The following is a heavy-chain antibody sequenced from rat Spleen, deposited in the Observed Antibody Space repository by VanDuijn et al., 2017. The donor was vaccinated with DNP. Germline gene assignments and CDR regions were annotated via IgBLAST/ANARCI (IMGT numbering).Heavy chain of an antibody. Sequence: EVQLQESGSGLVKPSQSLSLTCSVTGYSITSNYWAWIRKFPGNKMEYIGHISYSGSTNYNPSLKSRISITRDTSKNHFFLHLNSVTTEDTATYYCARWTRYFDYRGQGVMVTVSS. CDR3: ARWTRYFDY. D-gene: IGHD1-7*01. V-gene: IGHV3-1*01. CDR1: GYSITSNY. J-gene: IGHJ2*01. CDR2: ISYSGST.